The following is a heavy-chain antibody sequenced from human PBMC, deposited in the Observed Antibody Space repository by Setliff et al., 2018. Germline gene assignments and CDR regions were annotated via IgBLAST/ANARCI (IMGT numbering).Heavy chain of an antibody. V-gene: IGHV5-51*01. CDR3: ARHRVGNSGYAIPILDF. Sequence: SGYSFTDYWIAWVRQMPGKGLEWMGIIYPSNSNIKYSPSFEAQITFSVDKSITTAYLQWSSLKASDTAIYYCARHRVGNSGYAIPILDFWGQGALVTVSS. CDR2: IYPSNSNI. CDR1: GYSFTDYW. J-gene: IGHJ4*02. D-gene: IGHD5-12*01.